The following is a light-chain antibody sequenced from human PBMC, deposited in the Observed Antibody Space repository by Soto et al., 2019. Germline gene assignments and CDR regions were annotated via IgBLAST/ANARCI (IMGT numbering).Light chain of an antibody. Sequence: TQTTQSPSSLSASVGDRVTITCQASQDISNYLNWYQQKPGKAPKLLIYDASNLETGVPSRFSGSGSGTDFTFTISSLQPEDIATYYCQQYDNLPLTFGGGTKVDIK. CDR1: QDISNY. CDR2: DAS. V-gene: IGKV1-33*01. CDR3: QQYDNLPLT. J-gene: IGKJ4*01.